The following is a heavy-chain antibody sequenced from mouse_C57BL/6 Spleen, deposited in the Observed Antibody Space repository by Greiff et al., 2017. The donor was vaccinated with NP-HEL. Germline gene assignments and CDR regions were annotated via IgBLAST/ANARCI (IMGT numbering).Heavy chain of an antibody. CDR3: ARWRYYGSSPLFDY. V-gene: IGHV1-64*01. CDR2: IHPNSGST. CDR1: GYTFTSYW. J-gene: IGHJ2*01. Sequence: VKLQQPGAELVKPGASVKLSCKASGYTFTSYWLHWVKQRPGQGLEWIGMIHPNSGSTNYNEKFKSKATLTVDKSSSTAYMQLSSLTSEDSAVYYCARWRYYGSSPLFDYWGQGTTLTVSS. D-gene: IGHD1-1*01.